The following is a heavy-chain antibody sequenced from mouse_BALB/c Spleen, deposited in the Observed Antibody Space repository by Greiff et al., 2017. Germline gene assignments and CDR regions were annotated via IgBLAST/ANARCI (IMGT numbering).Heavy chain of an antibody. Sequence: VQVVESGPGLVAPSQSLSITCTVSGFSLTGYGVNWVRQPPGKGLEWLGMIWGDGSTDYNSALKSRLSISKDNSKSQVFLKMNSLQTDDTARYYCARGYYGSSYYFDYWGQGTTLTVSS. CDR1: GFSLTGYG. D-gene: IGHD1-1*01. J-gene: IGHJ2*01. CDR2: IWGDGST. CDR3: ARGYYGSSYYFDY. V-gene: IGHV2-6-7*01.